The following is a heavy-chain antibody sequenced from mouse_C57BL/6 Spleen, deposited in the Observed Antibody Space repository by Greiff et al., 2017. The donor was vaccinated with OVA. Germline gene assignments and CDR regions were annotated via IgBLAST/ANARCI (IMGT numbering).Heavy chain of an antibody. J-gene: IGHJ1*03. CDR3: TRYPSYYYGSSTGYFDV. CDR1: GYTFTDYE. CDR2: IDPETGGN. V-gene: IGHV1-15*01. D-gene: IGHD1-1*01. Sequence: QVQLQQSGAELVRPGASVTLSCKASGYTFTDYEMHWVKQTPVHGLEWIGAIDPETGGNAYNQKFKGKGILTADKSSRTAYMELRSLTSEASAVYYCTRYPSYYYGSSTGYFDVWGTGTTVTVSS.